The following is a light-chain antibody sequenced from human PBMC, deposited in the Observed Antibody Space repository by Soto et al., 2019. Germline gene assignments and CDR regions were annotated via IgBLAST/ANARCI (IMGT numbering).Light chain of an antibody. V-gene: IGKV1-39*01. Sequence: DNQMTQSPSSLSASVGARATITCRANQSISNHLNWYQQKPGKAPNLLIYAAASLQSGVPSRFSGSGSGTDFTLTISTLQREDFATYYCLQTYSSWWTFGQGTKVDI. CDR2: AAA. J-gene: IGKJ1*01. CDR3: LQTYSSWWT. CDR1: QSISNH.